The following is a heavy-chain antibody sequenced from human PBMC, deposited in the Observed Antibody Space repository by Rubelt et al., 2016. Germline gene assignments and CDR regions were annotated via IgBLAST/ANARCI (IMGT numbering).Heavy chain of an antibody. CDR3: ARGIDDRGDYDGAFDI. Sequence: VQLVESGGDLVQPGRSLRLSCAAPGFTFSSYGMHWVRQAPGKGLEWVVVIWYDGSNKYYADSVKGRFTISRDNSKNTLYLQRNRLGADDTGIYYCARGIDDRGDYDGAFDIGGQGTMVTVSS. V-gene: IGHV3-33*01. J-gene: IGHJ3*02. D-gene: IGHD4-17*01. CDR2: IWYDGSNK. CDR1: GFTFSSYG.